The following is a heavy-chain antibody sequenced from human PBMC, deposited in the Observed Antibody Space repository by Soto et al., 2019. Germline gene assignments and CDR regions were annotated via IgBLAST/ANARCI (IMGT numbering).Heavy chain of an antibody. CDR2: ISAYNGNT. CDR3: ARAPKYQLLRPPFDY. D-gene: IGHD2-2*01. Sequence: QVQLVQSGAEVKKPGASVKVSCKASGYTFTSYGISWVRQAPGQGLEWMGWISAYNGNTNYAQKLQGRVTMTTDTSTSAAYMELRSLRSDDTAVYYCARAPKYQLLRPPFDYWGQGTLVTVSS. CDR1: GYTFTSYG. V-gene: IGHV1-18*01. J-gene: IGHJ4*02.